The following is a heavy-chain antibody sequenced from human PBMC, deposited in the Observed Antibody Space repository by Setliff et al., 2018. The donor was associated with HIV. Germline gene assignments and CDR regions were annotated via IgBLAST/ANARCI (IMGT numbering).Heavy chain of an antibody. J-gene: IGHJ4*02. D-gene: IGHD2-8*02. CDR2: IYTSGST. Sequence: PSETLSLTCTVSGGSISSGSYYWSWIRQPAGKGLEWIGRIYTSGSTNYNPSLKSRVTISVDTSKNQFSLKLRSVTAADTAVYYCARLIHTGLLYFDFWGLGTLVTVSS. CDR1: GGSISSGSYY. CDR3: ARLIHTGLLYFDF. V-gene: IGHV4-61*02.